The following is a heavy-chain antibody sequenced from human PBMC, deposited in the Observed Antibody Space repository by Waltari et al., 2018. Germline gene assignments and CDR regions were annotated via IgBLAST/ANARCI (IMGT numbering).Heavy chain of an antibody. CDR1: GYTFTSYD. V-gene: IGHV1-2*07. D-gene: IGHD6-13*01. Sequence: QVQLVQSGAEVKKPGASVKVSCKASGYTFTSYDINWVRQATGQGLEVMGVSNPESGATNYARSLQGRVTMTRGTPISTSYMELSRLRSDDTDVYYCAREGLRAAGPHYWFDPWGQGTLVTVSS. CDR2: SNPESGAT. J-gene: IGHJ5*02. CDR3: AREGLRAAGPHYWFDP.